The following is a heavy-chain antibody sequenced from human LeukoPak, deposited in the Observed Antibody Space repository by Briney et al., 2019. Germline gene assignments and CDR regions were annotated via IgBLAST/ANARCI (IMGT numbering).Heavy chain of an antibody. CDR3: VRDWGYDSSGYWQKYFDT. D-gene: IGHD3-22*01. CDR1: GLTFNSYW. V-gene: IGHV3-74*01. CDR2: INHDGSST. Sequence: PGGSLRLSCAASGLTFNSYWMHWVRQVAGKGLVWVSRINHDGSSTNYADSVKGRFTISRDNAKNTLYLQMNSLRAEDTAVYYCVRDWGYDSSGYWQKYFDTWGQGTLVTVSS. J-gene: IGHJ4*02.